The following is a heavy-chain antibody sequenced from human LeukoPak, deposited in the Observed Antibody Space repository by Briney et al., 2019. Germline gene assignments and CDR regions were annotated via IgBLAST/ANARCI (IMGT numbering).Heavy chain of an antibody. V-gene: IGHV3-33*01. CDR3: ARGSYYYDSSGSAKLDY. D-gene: IGHD3-22*01. Sequence: GGSLRLSCAASGFTFSDYGMHWVRQAPGKGLEWVAVIWFDGSNKYYADSVKGRFTISRDNSKNTVFLQMNSLRAGDTAVYYCARGSYYYDSSGSAKLDYWGQGTLVTVSS. CDR1: GFTFSDYG. J-gene: IGHJ4*02. CDR2: IWFDGSNK.